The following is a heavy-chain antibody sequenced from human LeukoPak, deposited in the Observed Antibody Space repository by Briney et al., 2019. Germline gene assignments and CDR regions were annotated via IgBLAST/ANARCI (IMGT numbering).Heavy chain of an antibody. CDR1: GDSINNSNSF. Sequence: SETLSLTCTVPGDSINNSNSFWGWSRQPPGKGLGWIGNIYYSGSTFYNPSPQSRLTISVDPSKNRFYLKVKSVTAADAAVYYCAIRDWRGTQENDYYMDLWGKGTRVTIAS. V-gene: IGHV4-39*01. D-gene: IGHD3/OR15-3a*01. CDR3: AIRDWRGTQENDYYMDL. CDR2: IYYSGST. J-gene: IGHJ6*03.